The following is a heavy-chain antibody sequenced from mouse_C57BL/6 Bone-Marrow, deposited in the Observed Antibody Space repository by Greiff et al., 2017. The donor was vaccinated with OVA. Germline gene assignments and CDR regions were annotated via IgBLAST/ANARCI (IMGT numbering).Heavy chain of an antibody. CDR3: AKKGGYYYAMDY. CDR2: IWRGGST. Sequence: VKLVESGPGLVQPSQSLSITCTVSGFSLTSYGVHWVRQSPGKGLEWLGVIWRGGSTDYNAAFMSRLSITKDNSKSQVFFKMNSLQADDTAIYYCAKKGGYYYAMDYWGQGTSVTVSS. CDR1: GFSLTSYG. J-gene: IGHJ4*01. V-gene: IGHV2-5*01. D-gene: IGHD3-1*01.